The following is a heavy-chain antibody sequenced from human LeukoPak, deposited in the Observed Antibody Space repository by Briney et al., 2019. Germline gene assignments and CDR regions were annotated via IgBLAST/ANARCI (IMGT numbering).Heavy chain of an antibody. J-gene: IGHJ3*02. V-gene: IGHV3-21*01. CDR3: ARDSLPYYYDSSGYYPDAFDI. Sequence: GGSLRLSCAASGFTFSSYSTNWVRQAPGKGLEWVSSISSSSSYIYYADSVKGRFTISRDNAKNSLYLQMNSLRAEDTAVYYCARDSLPYYYDSSGYYPDAFDIWGQGTMVTVSS. CDR1: GFTFSSYS. CDR2: ISSSSSYI. D-gene: IGHD3-22*01.